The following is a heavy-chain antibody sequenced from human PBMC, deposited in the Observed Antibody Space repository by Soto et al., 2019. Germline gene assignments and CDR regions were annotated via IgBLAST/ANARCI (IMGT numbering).Heavy chain of an antibody. V-gene: IGHV4-59*01. Sequence: SETLSLTCTVSGGSISSYYWSWIRQPPGKGLEWIGYIYYSGSTNYNPSLKSRVTISVDTSKNQFSLKLSSVTAADTAVYYCARADIAVAGFDCWGQGTLVTVSS. CDR1: GGSISSYY. CDR3: ARADIAVAGFDC. CDR2: IYYSGST. D-gene: IGHD6-19*01. J-gene: IGHJ4*02.